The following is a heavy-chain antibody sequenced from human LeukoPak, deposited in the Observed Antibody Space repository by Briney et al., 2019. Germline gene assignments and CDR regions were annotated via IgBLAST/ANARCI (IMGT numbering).Heavy chain of an antibody. CDR2: IYYSGST. V-gene: IGHV4-39*01. CDR3: ARVGTGSSSWYQVSVWFDP. J-gene: IGHJ5*02. Sequence: PSETLSLTCTVSGGSISSSSYYWGWIRQPPGKGLEWIGSIYYSGSTYYNPSLKSRVTISVDTSKNQFSLKLSSVTAADTAVYYCARVGTGSSSWYQVSVWFDPWGQGTLVTVSS. CDR1: GGSISSSSYY. D-gene: IGHD6-13*01.